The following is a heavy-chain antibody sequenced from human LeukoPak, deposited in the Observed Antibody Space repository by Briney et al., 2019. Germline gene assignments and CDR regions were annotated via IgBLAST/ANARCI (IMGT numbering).Heavy chain of an antibody. Sequence: GGSLRLSCAASGFTFSSYWMSWVRQAPGKGLEWVANIKQDGSEKYYVDSVKGRFTISRDNAKNSLYLQMNSLRAEDTAVYYCARDRRIAGTPFDYWGQGTLVTVSS. CDR2: IKQDGSEK. CDR3: ARDRRIAGTPFDY. CDR1: GFTFSSYW. J-gene: IGHJ4*02. D-gene: IGHD1-14*01. V-gene: IGHV3-7*01.